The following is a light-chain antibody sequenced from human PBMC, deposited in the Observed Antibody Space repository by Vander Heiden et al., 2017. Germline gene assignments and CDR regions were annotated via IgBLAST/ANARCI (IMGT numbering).Light chain of an antibody. J-gene: IGLJ1*01. Sequence: QSVLTQPPSLSGAPGQRVTISCPGSSSNIGAGYDVHWYQQLPGTAPKLLSYGNSNRPSGVPDRFSGSKSGTSASLAITGLQAEDEADYYCQSYDSSLSGYVFGTGTKVTVL. CDR3: QSYDSSLSGYV. CDR1: SSNIGAGYD. V-gene: IGLV1-40*01. CDR2: GNS.